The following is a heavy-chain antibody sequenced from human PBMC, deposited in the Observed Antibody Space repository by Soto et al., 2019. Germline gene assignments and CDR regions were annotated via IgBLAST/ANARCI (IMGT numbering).Heavy chain of an antibody. D-gene: IGHD1-20*01. J-gene: IGHJ5*02. CDR2: IYHSGIT. Sequence: TLSLTCSVSGGSINSGGYFWSWIRQHPGKGLECIGYIYHSGITYYNPSLKSRVTISVDTSKNEFSLQLRSVTAADTAVYFCASSHNTSPGWFDPWGQGTLVTVSS. CDR3: ASSHNTSPGWFDP. CDR1: GGSINSGGYF. V-gene: IGHV4-31*03.